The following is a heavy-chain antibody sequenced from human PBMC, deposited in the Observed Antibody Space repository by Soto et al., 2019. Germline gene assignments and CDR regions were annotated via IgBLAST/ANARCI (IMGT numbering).Heavy chain of an antibody. V-gene: IGHV4-31*03. D-gene: IGHD2-2*01. Sequence: VQLQESGPGLVKPSQTLSLTCTVSGGSISSGGYYWSWIRQHPGKGLEWIGYIYYSGSTYYNPSLKSRVTISVDTSKNQFSLKLSSVTAADTAVYYCARESTPGYCSSTSCSPGRYYFDYWGQGTLVTVSS. CDR1: GGSISSGGYY. CDR2: IYYSGST. CDR3: ARESTPGYCSSTSCSPGRYYFDY. J-gene: IGHJ4*02.